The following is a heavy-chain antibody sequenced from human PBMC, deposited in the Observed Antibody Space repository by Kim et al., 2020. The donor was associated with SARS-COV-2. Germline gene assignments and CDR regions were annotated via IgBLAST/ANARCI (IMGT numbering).Heavy chain of an antibody. CDR3: ARDPRGGIYFYDGMDV. V-gene: IGHV3-74*01. J-gene: IGHJ6*04. Sequence: GGSLRLSCVASGFTFSDYWMHWVRQAPGKGLVWVSRINSDGSRTTYADAVKGRFTISRDNARNTLYLQMNSLRGDDTAVYYCARDPRGGIYFYDGMDVWGKGTTVTVSS. D-gene: IGHD1-26*01. CDR2: INSDGSRT. CDR1: GFTFSDYW.